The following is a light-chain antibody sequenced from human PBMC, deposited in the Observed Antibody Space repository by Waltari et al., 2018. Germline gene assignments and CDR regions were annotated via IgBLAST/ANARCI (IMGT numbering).Light chain of an antibody. Sequence: QSGLTQPASASGSPGQSITISCTGTSSDVGNYNLVSWYQQYPGKAPKRMVYEVTKRTSGVSDRFSGSKSGNTASLTIYGLQSEDEADYYCCSYAGLGIYVFGTGTKVTVL. V-gene: IGLV2-23*02. J-gene: IGLJ1*01. CDR1: SSDVGNYNL. CDR3: CSYAGLGIYV. CDR2: EVT.